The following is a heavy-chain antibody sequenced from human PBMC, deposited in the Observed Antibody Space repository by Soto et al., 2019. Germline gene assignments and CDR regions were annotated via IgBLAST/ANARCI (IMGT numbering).Heavy chain of an antibody. CDR2: IYSGGSA. V-gene: IGHV3-66*04. Sequence: EVQLVESGGGLVQPGGSLRLSCAASGFTVSSNYMSWVRQAPGKGLEWVSVIYSGGSAYYADSVKGRFTISRDNSKNTLYLQMNCLRAEDTAVYYYARHGYSYGGGYFDYWGQGTLVTVSS. D-gene: IGHD5-18*01. CDR1: GFTVSSNY. J-gene: IGHJ4*02. CDR3: ARHGYSYGGGYFDY.